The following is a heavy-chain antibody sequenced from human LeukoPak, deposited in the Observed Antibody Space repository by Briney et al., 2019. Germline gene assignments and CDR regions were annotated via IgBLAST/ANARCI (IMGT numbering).Heavy chain of an antibody. CDR2: ISSSGSTI. CDR1: GFTFSSYE. V-gene: IGHV3-48*03. Sequence: GGSLRLSCAASGFTFSSYEMNWVRQAPGKGLEWVSYISSSGSTIYYADSVKGRFTISRDNAKNSLYLQMNSLRAEDTAVYYCARAGRWLQLENAFGIWGQGTMVTVSS. CDR3: ARAGRWLQLENAFGI. D-gene: IGHD5-24*01. J-gene: IGHJ3*02.